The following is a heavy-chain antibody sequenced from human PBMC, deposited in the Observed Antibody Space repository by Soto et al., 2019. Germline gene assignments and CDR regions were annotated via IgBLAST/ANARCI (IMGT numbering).Heavy chain of an antibody. J-gene: IGHJ4*02. CDR3: ATDLGGGNSVGRQVVV. D-gene: IGHD2-21*02. CDR2: ISTYNGNT. V-gene: IGHV1-18*01. CDR1: GYTFISYG. Sequence: ASVKVSCKASGYTFISYGVSWVRQAPGQGPEWMGWISTYNGNTDYAQKFQGRVTMTTDTSTSTAYMELRGLRSDDTAVYYCATDLGGGNSVGRQVVVWGQGTLVTVSS.